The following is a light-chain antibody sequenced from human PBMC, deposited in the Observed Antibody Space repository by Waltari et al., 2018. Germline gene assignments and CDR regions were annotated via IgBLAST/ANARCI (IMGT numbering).Light chain of an antibody. Sequence: QSVLTQPPSASGTPGQRVTISCSGSSPNIGRHYVYWYQQLPGTAPKLLIYRNNQRPSGVPDRFSGSKSGTSASLAISGLRSEDEADYYCAAWDDSLSGSWVFGGGTKLTVL. CDR2: RNN. CDR1: SPNIGRHY. V-gene: IGLV1-47*01. J-gene: IGLJ3*02. CDR3: AAWDDSLSGSWV.